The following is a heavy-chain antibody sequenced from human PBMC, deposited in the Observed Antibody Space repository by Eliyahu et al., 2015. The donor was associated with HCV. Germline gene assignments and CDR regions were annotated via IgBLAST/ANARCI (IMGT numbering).Heavy chain of an antibody. J-gene: IGHJ4*02. V-gene: IGHV3-30*03. D-gene: IGHD3-22*01. CDR1: GFTFXRCG. Sequence: QVQLVESGGGVVQPGRSLRLSXAXXGFTFXRCGMHWVRQAPGKGLEWVAVISYDGSNKYYADSVKGRFTISRDNSKNTLYLQMNSLRAEDTAVYYCATPRLPYDSSTYYFDYWGQGTLVTVSS. CDR2: ISYDGSNK. CDR3: ATPRLPYDSSTYYFDY.